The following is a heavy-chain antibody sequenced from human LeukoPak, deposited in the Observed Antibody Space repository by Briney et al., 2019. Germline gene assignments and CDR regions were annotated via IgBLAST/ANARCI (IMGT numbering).Heavy chain of an antibody. V-gene: IGHV3-7*01. CDR2: IKQDGSEK. J-gene: IGHJ4*02. D-gene: IGHD6-19*01. CDR1: GFTFSSYW. CDR3: ATRDAISGWYRQQLDY. Sequence: GGSLRLSCAASGFTFSSYWMSWVRQAPGKGLEWVANIKQDGSEKYYVDSVKGRFTISRDNAKNSLYVQMNSLRAEDTAVYYCATRDAISGWYRQQLDYWGQGTLVTVSS.